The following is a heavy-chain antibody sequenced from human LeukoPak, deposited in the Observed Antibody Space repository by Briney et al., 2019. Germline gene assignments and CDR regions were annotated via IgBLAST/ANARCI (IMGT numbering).Heavy chain of an antibody. CDR2: INPNSGGT. CDR1: GYTFIDYY. CDR3: ARAITMVREVIRYSDY. D-gene: IGHD3-10*01. J-gene: IGHJ4*02. V-gene: IGHV1-2*06. Sequence: GASVKVSCKASGYTFIDYYMHWVRQAPGQGLEWMGRINPNSGGTNYAQKFQGRVTMTRDTSINTAYMELSRLRSDDTAVYYCARAITMVREVIRYSDYWGQGTLVTVSS.